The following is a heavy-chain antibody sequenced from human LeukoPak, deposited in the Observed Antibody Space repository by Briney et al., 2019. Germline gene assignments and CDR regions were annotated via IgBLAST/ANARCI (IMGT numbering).Heavy chain of an antibody. CDR3: ARWELTYFDY. D-gene: IGHD1-26*01. J-gene: IGHJ4*02. CDR1: GFTFSSYW. V-gene: IGHV4-4*02. Sequence: GSLRLSCAASGFTFSSYWMSWVRQPPGKGLEWIGEIYHSGSTNYNPSLKSRVTISVDKSKNQFSLKLSSVTAADTAVYYCARWELTYFDYWGQGTLVTVSS. CDR2: IYHSGST.